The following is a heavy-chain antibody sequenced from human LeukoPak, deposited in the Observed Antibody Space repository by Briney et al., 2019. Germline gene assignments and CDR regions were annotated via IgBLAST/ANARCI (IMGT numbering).Heavy chain of an antibody. CDR3: ARGSGYSYGPGGWFDP. Sequence: GASVKVSCKASGYTFTSYGISWVRQAPGQGLEWMGWISAHNGNTNYAQKLQGRVTMTRDTSISTAYMELSRLRSDDTAVYYCARGSGYSYGPGGWFDPWGQGTLSPSPQ. J-gene: IGHJ5*02. D-gene: IGHD5-18*01. V-gene: IGHV1-18*01. CDR2: ISAHNGNT. CDR1: GYTFTSYG.